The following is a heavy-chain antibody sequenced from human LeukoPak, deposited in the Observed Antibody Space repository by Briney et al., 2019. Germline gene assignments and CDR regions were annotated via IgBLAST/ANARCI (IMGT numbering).Heavy chain of an antibody. V-gene: IGHV3-30*02. D-gene: IGHD1-7*01. CDR2: IRYDGSNK. CDR1: GFTFSSYG. Sequence: PGGSLRLSCAASGFTFSSYGMHWVRQAPGKGLEWVAFIRYDGSNKYYADSVKGRFTISRDNSKNTLYLQMNSLRAEDTAVYYCATDNWNSEAYWGQGTLVTVSS. CDR3: ATDNWNSEAY. J-gene: IGHJ4*02.